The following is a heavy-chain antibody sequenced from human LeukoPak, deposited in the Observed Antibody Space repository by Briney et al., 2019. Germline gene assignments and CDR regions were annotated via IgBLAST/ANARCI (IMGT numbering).Heavy chain of an antibody. D-gene: IGHD3-22*01. V-gene: IGHV4-34*01. Sequence: PSETLSLTCAVYGGSFSGYYWSWIRQPPGKGLEWIGEINHSGSTNYNPSLKSRVTISADTSKNQFSLKLSSVTAADTAVYYCANEAYYYDSSGYGNWFDPWGQGTLVTVSS. CDR1: GGSFSGYY. CDR2: INHSGST. CDR3: ANEAYYYDSSGYGNWFDP. J-gene: IGHJ5*02.